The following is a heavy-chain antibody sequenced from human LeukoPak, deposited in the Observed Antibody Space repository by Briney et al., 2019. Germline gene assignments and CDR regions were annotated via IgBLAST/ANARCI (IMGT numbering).Heavy chain of an antibody. J-gene: IGHJ6*03. Sequence: PSETLSLTCTVSGGSISNYYWNWIRQPPGKGLEWIWYIYYSGSTKYNPSLKSRVIISVDTSKNQFSLRLRSVTAADKAVYYCARAWGVSARPRYMDVWGKGTTVTVSS. CDR1: GGSISNYY. V-gene: IGHV4-59*01. CDR3: ARAWGVSARPRYMDV. D-gene: IGHD6-6*01. CDR2: IYYSGST.